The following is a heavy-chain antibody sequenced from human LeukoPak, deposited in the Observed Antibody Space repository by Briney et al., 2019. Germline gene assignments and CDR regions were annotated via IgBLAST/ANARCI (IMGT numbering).Heavy chain of an antibody. Sequence: GGSLNLSCAASGFTFSDYYMSWIGQAPGKGLEWVSYISSSGSTIYYADSVKGRFTISRDNAKNSLYLQMNSLRAEDTAVYYCARDRPAYYYYYGMDVWGQGTTVTVSS. V-gene: IGHV3-11*01. CDR3: ARDRPAYYYYYGMDV. J-gene: IGHJ6*02. CDR2: ISSSGSTI. CDR1: GFTFSDYY.